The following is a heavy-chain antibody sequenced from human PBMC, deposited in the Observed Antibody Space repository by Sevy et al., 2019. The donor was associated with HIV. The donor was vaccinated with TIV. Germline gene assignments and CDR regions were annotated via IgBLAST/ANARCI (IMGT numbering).Heavy chain of an antibody. CDR3: ARVMGYSYGVDY. J-gene: IGHJ4*02. CDR1: GFTFSSYS. Sequence: GGSLRLSCAASGFTFSSYSMNWVRQAPGKGLEWVSSISSSSSYIYYADSVKGRFTISRDNAKNSLYLQMNSLRAEDTAGYYCARVMGYSYGVDYWGQGTLVTVSS. CDR2: ISSSSSYI. D-gene: IGHD5-18*01. V-gene: IGHV3-21*01.